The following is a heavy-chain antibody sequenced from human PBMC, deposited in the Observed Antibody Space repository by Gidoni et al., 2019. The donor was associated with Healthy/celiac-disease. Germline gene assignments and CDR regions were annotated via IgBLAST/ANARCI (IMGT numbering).Heavy chain of an antibody. Sequence: QLQLQESGPGLVKPSETLSLTCTVSGGSISSSSYYWGWIRQPPGKGLEWIGSIYYSGSTYYNPSLKSRVTISVDTPKNQFSLKLSSVTAADTAVYYCARQADFGEGAGWFDPWGQGTLVTVSS. D-gene: IGHD3-16*01. CDR1: GGSISSSSYY. V-gene: IGHV4-39*01. J-gene: IGHJ5*02. CDR2: IYYSGST. CDR3: ARQADFGEGAGWFDP.